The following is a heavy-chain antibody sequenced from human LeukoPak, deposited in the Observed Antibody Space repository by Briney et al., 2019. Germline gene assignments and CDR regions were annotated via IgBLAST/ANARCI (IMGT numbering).Heavy chain of an antibody. Sequence: SETLSLTCTVSGGSISSGDYYWSWIRQPPGKGLEWIGYIYYSGSTFYNPSLKSRVTISADTSKNQFSLKLSSVTAAGTAVYYSAIGSSWGFFQHWGQGTLVTVSS. J-gene: IGHJ1*01. D-gene: IGHD6-13*01. CDR3: AIGSSWGFFQH. V-gene: IGHV4-30-4*01. CDR1: GGSISSGDYY. CDR2: IYYSGST.